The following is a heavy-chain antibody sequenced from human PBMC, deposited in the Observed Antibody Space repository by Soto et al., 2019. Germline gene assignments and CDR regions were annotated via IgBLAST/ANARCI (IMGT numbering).Heavy chain of an antibody. Sequence: GGPMRLSCAAAGVTFSSYWMHWVRQAPGKGLVWVSRINSDGSSTSYADSVKGRFTISRDNARNTLYLQMNSLRAEDTAVYYCVRTSLVVAAATREDYWGQGTLVTVSS. CDR3: VRTSLVVAAATREDY. J-gene: IGHJ4*02. CDR1: GVTFSSYW. CDR2: INSDGSST. D-gene: IGHD2-15*01. V-gene: IGHV3-74*01.